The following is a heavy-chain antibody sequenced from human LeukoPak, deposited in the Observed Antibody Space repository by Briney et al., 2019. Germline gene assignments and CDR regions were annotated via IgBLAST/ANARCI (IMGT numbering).Heavy chain of an antibody. CDR3: ARDPYYDSSGYYYSLELGAFDI. CDR2: NYYSGST. D-gene: IGHD3-22*01. Sequence: SETLSLTCTVSGGSISSSSYYWGWIRQPPGKGLEWIGSNYYSGSTYYNPSLKSRVTISVDTSKNQFSLKLSSVTAADTAVYYCARDPYYDSSGYYYSLELGAFDIWGQGTMVTVSS. V-gene: IGHV4-39*07. J-gene: IGHJ3*02. CDR1: GGSISSSSYY.